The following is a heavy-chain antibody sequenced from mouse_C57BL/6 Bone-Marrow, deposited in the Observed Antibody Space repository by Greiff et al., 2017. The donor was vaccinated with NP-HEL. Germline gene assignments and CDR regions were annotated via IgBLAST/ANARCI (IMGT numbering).Heavy chain of an antibody. Sequence: VQLQESGAELVRPGASVTLSCKASGYTFTDYEMHWVKQTPVHGLDWIGAIDPETGGTAYNQKFKGKAILTADKSSSTAYMELRSLTSEDSAVYYCTRKGLAYWGQGTLVTVSA. CDR2: IDPETGGT. CDR1: GYTFTDYE. CDR3: TRKGLAY. J-gene: IGHJ3*01. V-gene: IGHV1-15*01.